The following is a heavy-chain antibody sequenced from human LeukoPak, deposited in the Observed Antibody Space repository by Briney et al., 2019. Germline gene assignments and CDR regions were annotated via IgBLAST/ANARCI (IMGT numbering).Heavy chain of an antibody. CDR3: ARLWGRYAILTGYYTTYGMDV. Sequence: SETLSLTCTVSGGSISSYYWSWIRQPPGKGLEWIGYIYYSGSTNYNPSLKSRVIISVDTSKNQFSLKLSSVTAADTAVYYCARLWGRYAILTGYYTTYGMDVWGQGTTVTVSS. CDR2: IYYSGST. J-gene: IGHJ6*02. D-gene: IGHD3-9*01. CDR1: GGSISSYY. V-gene: IGHV4-59*08.